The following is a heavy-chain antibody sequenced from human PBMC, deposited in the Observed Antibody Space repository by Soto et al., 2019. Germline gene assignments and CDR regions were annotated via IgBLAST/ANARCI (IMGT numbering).Heavy chain of an antibody. CDR2: IYSGGST. CDR3: ARGGRWFGEFDAFDI. CDR1: VFTVSSNY. Sequence: EVQLVESGGGLVQPGGSLRLSCAASVFTVSSNYMSWVRQAPGKGLEWVSVIYSGGSTYYADSVKGRFTISRDNSKNTLYLQMNSLRAEDTAVYYCARGGRWFGEFDAFDIWGQGTMVTVSS. V-gene: IGHV3-66*01. D-gene: IGHD3-10*01. J-gene: IGHJ3*02.